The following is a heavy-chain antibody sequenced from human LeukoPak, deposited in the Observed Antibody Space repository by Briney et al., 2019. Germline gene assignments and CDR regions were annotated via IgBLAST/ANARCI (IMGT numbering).Heavy chain of an antibody. V-gene: IGHV4-59*12. CDR2: IYYSGST. D-gene: IGHD3-10*01. CDR1: GGSINTYF. CDR3: ASRLLWFGAAHDY. J-gene: IGHJ4*02. Sequence: PSETLSLTCTVSGGSINTYFWSWIRQPPGKGLEWIDYIYYSGSTYYNPSLKSRVTISVDTSKNQFSLKLSSVTAADTAVYYCASRLLWFGAAHDYWGQGTLVTVSS.